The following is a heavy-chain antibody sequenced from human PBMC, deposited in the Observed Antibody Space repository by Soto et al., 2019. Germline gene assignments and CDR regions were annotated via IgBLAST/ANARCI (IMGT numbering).Heavy chain of an antibody. V-gene: IGHV5-10-1*01. CDR2: IDPSDSYI. D-gene: IGHD5-12*01. CDR1: GYDITTYW. CDR3: ARHTYSASSWLDP. Sequence: GESLKISCKGSGYDITTYWISWVRQMPGRGLEWTGRIDPSDSYINYSPSFQGHVTFSADRSTNTAYLQWNSLKASDTAIVYCARHTYSASSWLDPWGQGTLVTVSS. J-gene: IGHJ5*02.